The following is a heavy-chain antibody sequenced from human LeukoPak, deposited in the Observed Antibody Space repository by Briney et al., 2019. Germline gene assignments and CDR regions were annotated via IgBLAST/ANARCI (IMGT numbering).Heavy chain of an antibody. Sequence: SETLSLTCAVYGGSFSGYYWSWIRQPPGKGLEWIGEINHSGSTSYNPSLKSRVTISVDTSKNQFSLKLSSVTAADTAVYYCARGSGYSSSWYNPYYFDYWGQGTLVTVSS. CDR1: GGSFSGYY. V-gene: IGHV4-34*01. CDR2: INHSGST. J-gene: IGHJ4*02. CDR3: ARGSGYSSSWYNPYYFDY. D-gene: IGHD6-13*01.